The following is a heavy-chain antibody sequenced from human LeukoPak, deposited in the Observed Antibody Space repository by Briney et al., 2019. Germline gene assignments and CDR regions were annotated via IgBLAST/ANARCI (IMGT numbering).Heavy chain of an antibody. V-gene: IGHV1-46*01. CDR1: GYTFTSYS. Sequence: ASVTVSFTASGYTFTSYSIHWVRQAPGQGLEWMGIINPIGVSTSYAQIFQGRVTMTRDTSTSTVYMELSSLRSEDTAVYYCATNYYGSGTYYSPLLFSFDYWGQGTLVTVSS. CDR3: ATNYYGSGTYYSPLLFSFDY. D-gene: IGHD3-10*01. CDR2: INPIGVST. J-gene: IGHJ4*02.